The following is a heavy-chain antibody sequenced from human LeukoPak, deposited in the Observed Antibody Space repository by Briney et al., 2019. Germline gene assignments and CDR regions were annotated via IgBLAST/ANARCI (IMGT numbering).Heavy chain of an antibody. J-gene: IGHJ4*02. CDR2: IIPIVGTA. CDR3: ARYTIFGVVLKGYFDY. Sequence: GASVKVSCKASGGTFISYAISWVRQAPGQGLKWMGGIIPIVGTANYAQKFQGRVTITADESTSTAYMELSSLRSEDTALYYCARYTIFGVVLKGYFDYWGQGTLVTVSS. D-gene: IGHD3-3*01. V-gene: IGHV1-69*13. CDR1: GGTFISYA.